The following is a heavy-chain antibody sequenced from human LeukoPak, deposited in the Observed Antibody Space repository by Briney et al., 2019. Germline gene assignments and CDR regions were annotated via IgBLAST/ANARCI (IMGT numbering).Heavy chain of an antibody. CDR2: IYYSGST. V-gene: IGHV4-59*02. J-gene: IGHJ4*02. CDR1: GLTVSSYY. D-gene: IGHD5-12*01. CDR3: ARLDSGYVRKYYFDY. Sequence: GSLRLSCAASGLTVSSYYWSWIRQPPGKGLEWIGYIYYSGSTNYNPSLKSRVTISVDTSKNQFSLKLSSVTAADTAVYYCARLDSGYVRKYYFDYWGQGTLVTVSS.